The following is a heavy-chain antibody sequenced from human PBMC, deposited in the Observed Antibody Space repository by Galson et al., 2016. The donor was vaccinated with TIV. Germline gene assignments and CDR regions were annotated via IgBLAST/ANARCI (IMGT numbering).Heavy chain of an antibody. CDR2: IYPVDSDT. Sequence: QSGAEVKEPGESLKISCKGSGSRFSNYWIAWVRQMPGKGLEWMGVIYPVDSDTRYSPSFQGHITISSDKSISTAYLQWNSLKASDSAIYYCARGVSTGSGWLDPWGQGSLVTVSS. D-gene: IGHD5/OR15-5a*01. V-gene: IGHV5-51*03. CDR3: ARGVSTGSGWLDP. J-gene: IGHJ5*02. CDR1: GSRFSNYW.